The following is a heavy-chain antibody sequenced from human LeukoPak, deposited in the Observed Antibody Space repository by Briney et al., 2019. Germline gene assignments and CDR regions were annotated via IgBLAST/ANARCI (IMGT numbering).Heavy chain of an antibody. Sequence: SETLSLTCAVYGGSFSGYYWSWIRQPPGKGLEWIGEINHSGSTNYNPSLKSRVTISVDTSKNQFSLKLSSVTAADTAVYYCASAGGSGYDPDYWGQGTLVTVSS. CDR2: INHSGST. V-gene: IGHV4-34*01. CDR3: ASAGGSGYDPDY. CDR1: GGSFSGYY. J-gene: IGHJ4*02. D-gene: IGHD5-12*01.